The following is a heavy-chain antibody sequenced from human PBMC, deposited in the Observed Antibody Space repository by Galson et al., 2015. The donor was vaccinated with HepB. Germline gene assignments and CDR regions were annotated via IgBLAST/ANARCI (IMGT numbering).Heavy chain of an antibody. CDR2: INPSLGTT. V-gene: IGHV1-46*01. J-gene: IGHJ6*02. D-gene: IGHD3-10*01. CDR1: GYTFTNYY. Sequence: SVKVSCKASGYTFTNYYINWVRQAPGQGLEWMGVINPSLGTTTYAQKFQSRVTMTRDTSTSTVYMELSSLRSEDTAVYYCARVGVVVRGSIGLGGLDVWGQGTTVTVSS. CDR3: ARVGVVVRGSIGLGGLDV.